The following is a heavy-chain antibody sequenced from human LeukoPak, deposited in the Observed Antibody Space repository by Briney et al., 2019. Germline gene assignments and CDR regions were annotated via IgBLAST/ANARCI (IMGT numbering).Heavy chain of an antibody. D-gene: IGHD3-22*01. V-gene: IGHV3-7*01. CDR1: GFTFSSYW. J-gene: IGHJ4*02. CDR2: IKQDGSEK. CDR3: ARGPWGSGYYNALDY. Sequence: GGSLRLSCAASGFTFSSYWMSWVRQAPGKGLEWVANIKQDGSEKYYVDSVKGRFTISRDNAKNSLYLQMNSLRAEDTAVYYCARGPWGSGYYNALDYWGQGTLVTVSS.